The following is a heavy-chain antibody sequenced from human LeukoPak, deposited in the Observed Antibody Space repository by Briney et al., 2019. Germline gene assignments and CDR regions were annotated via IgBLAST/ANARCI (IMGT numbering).Heavy chain of an antibody. Sequence: PSETLSLTCTVSGGSISSYYWSWIRQPPGKGLEWIGYIYYSGSTNYNPSLKSRVTISVDTSKNQFSLKLSSVTAADTAVYYCARLGSSFSSGWVLDYWGQGTLVTVSS. V-gene: IGHV4-59*08. CDR3: ARLGSSFSSGWVLDY. CDR1: GGSISSYY. J-gene: IGHJ4*02. CDR2: IYYSGST. D-gene: IGHD6-19*01.